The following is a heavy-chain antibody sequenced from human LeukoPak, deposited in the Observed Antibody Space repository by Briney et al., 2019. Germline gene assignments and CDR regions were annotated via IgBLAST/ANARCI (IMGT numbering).Heavy chain of an antibody. Sequence: SGTLSLTCAVSGGSISSSNWWSWVRQPPGKGVEWFGEIYHSGSTHYNPSVKSRVTISIDKSKNQLSLQLNTVTAADTAVYYCAISLIVVVSATITDWGQGTMVSVSS. CDR1: GGSISSSNW. J-gene: IGHJ3*01. D-gene: IGHD2-2*01. CDR2: IYHSGST. CDR3: AISLIVVVSATITD. V-gene: IGHV4-4*02.